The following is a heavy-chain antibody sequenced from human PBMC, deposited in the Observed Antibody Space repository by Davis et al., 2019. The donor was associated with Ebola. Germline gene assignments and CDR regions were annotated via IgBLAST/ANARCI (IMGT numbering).Heavy chain of an antibody. CDR3: ARRLWFGELLYGNWFDP. J-gene: IGHJ5*02. Sequence: MPGGSLRLSCTVSGGSISSSSYYWGWIRQPPGKGLEWIGSIYYSGSTYYNPSLKSRVTISVDTSKNQFSLKLGSVTAADTAVYYCARRLWFGELLYGNWFDPWGQGTLVTVSS. D-gene: IGHD3-10*01. CDR2: IYYSGST. V-gene: IGHV4-39*01. CDR1: GGSISSSSYY.